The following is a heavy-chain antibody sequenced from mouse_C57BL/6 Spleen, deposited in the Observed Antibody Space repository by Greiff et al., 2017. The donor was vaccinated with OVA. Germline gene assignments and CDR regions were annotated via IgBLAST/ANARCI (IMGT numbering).Heavy chain of an antibody. V-gene: IGHV1-64*01. CDR2: IHPNSGST. CDR3: ARGTGTGFDY. CDR1: GYTFTSYW. D-gene: IGHD4-1*01. Sequence: QVQLQQPGAELVKPGASVKLSCTASGYTFTSYWMHWVKQRPGQGLEWIGMIHPNSGSTNYNEKFKSKATMTVDKSSSTAYLQLSSLTSEDSAVYYCARGTGTGFDYWGQGTTLTVSS. J-gene: IGHJ2*01.